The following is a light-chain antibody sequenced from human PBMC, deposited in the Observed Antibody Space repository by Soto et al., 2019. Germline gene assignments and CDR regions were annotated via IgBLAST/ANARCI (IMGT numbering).Light chain of an antibody. J-gene: IGKJ4*02. CDR1: QRISTF. CDR3: QQSYRWPLT. V-gene: IGKV1-39*01. Sequence: DTKMTQSPASLSAFVGDSVTITCQASQRISTFLNWYHQKPGKAPKLLIYSASSLHSGVPSNFSGSGSGTDFTLSIVTLQPEDFGTYFCQQSYRWPLTFGGGTKVEI. CDR2: SAS.